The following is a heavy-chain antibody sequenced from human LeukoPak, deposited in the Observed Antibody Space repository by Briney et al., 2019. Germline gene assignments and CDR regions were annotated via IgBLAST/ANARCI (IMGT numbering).Heavy chain of an antibody. J-gene: IGHJ3*02. CDR2: INHSGST. Sequence: PSETLSLTCAVYGGSFSGYYWSWIRQPPGKGLEWIGEINHSGSTNYNPSLKSRVTISVDTSKNQFSLKLSSVTAADTAVYYCARGYCRGGPCYYGAFDIWGQGTMVTVSS. CDR3: ARGYCRGGPCYYGAFDI. CDR1: GGSFSGYY. D-gene: IGHD2-15*01. V-gene: IGHV4-34*01.